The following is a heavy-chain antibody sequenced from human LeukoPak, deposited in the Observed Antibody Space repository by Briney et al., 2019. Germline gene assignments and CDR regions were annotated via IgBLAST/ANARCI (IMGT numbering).Heavy chain of an antibody. J-gene: IGHJ4*02. CDR2: ISGVGSST. V-gene: IGHV3-23*01. CDR3: GAEWGVFYFDY. Sequence: GGSPRLSCAASGFTFSNYAMSWVRQAPGKGLEWISSISGVGSSTYYADSVKGRITISRDNSKNTLYLQMNSLRAEDTAVYYCGAEWGVFYFDYWGQGTLVTVSS. CDR1: GFTFSNYA. D-gene: IGHD3-16*01.